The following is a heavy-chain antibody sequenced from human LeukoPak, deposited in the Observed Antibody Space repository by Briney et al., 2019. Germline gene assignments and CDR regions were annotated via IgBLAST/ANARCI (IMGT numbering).Heavy chain of an antibody. CDR2: ISGSGGST. CDR3: ANSAASSSWYIPPYYYYMDV. CDR1: GFTFSSYG. D-gene: IGHD6-13*01. J-gene: IGHJ6*03. V-gene: IGHV3-23*01. Sequence: GGSLRLSCGASGFTFSSYGMNWVRQAPGKGLEWVSTISGSGGSTYYADSVKGRFTISRDNSKNTLYLQMNSLRAEDTAVYYCANSAASSSWYIPPYYYYMDVWGKGTTVTISS.